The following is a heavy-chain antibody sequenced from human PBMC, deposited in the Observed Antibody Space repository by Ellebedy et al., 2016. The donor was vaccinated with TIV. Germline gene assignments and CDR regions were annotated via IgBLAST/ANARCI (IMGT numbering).Heavy chain of an antibody. J-gene: IGHJ4*02. CDR3: ARTFSPHCSSGVCYMAYYFDY. CDR1: GGSFSGYY. CDR2: INHSGNT. V-gene: IGHV4-34*01. Sequence: MPSETLSLTCAVYGGSFSGYYWSWIRQPPGKGLEWIGEINHSGNTNYNPSLKSRVTISVDTSKNQFSLKVTSVTAADTAVYYCARTFSPHCSSGVCYMAYYFDYWGQGTLVTVSS. D-gene: IGHD2-8*01.